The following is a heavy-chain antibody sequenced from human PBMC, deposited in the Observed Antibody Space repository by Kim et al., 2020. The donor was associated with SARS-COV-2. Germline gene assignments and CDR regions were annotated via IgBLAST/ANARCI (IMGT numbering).Heavy chain of an antibody. Sequence: SETLSLTCTVSGGSISSGGYYWSWIRQHPGKGLEWIGYIYYSGSTYYNPSLKSRVTISVDTSKNQFSLKLSSVTAADTAVYYCARGLRDTGTTGYWGQGTLVTVSS. CDR2: IYYSGST. J-gene: IGHJ4*02. CDR1: GGSISSGGYY. V-gene: IGHV4-31*03. D-gene: IGHD1-7*01. CDR3: ARGLRDTGTTGY.